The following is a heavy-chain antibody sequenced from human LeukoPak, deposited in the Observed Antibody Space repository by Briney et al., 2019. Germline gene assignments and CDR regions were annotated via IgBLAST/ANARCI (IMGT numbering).Heavy chain of an antibody. CDR1: GYTFTSHD. D-gene: IGHD1/OR15-1a*01. CDR2: MNPNSGNT. J-gene: IGHJ4*02. Sequence: ASVKVSCKASGYTFTSHDINWVRQASGQGLEWMGWMNPNSGNTGYAQNFQGRVAMTRDTSINTAYLDLYSLRSEDTAIYYCARGYSATLRTTGNDYWGQGTLVTVSS. V-gene: IGHV1-8*01. CDR3: ARGYSATLRTTGNDY.